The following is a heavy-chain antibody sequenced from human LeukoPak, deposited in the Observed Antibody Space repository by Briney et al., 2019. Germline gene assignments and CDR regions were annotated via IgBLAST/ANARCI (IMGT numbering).Heavy chain of an antibody. CDR1: GGSFSGYY. CDR2: INHSGST. Sequence: KPSETLSLTCAVYGGSFSGYYWSWIRQPPGKGLEWIGEINHSGSTNYNPSLKSRVTISVDTSKNQFSLKLSSVTAADTAVYYCARGGRYCSSTGCYNYYYYYYMDVWGKGTTVTVSS. CDR3: ARGGRYCSSTGCYNYYYYYYMDV. D-gene: IGHD2-2*01. V-gene: IGHV4-34*01. J-gene: IGHJ6*03.